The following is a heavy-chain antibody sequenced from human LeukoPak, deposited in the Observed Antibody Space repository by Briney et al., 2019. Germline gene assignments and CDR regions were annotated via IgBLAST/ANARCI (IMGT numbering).Heavy chain of an antibody. CDR3: ARGSIAARPGICDY. Sequence: PGGSLRLSCAASGFTFSSYSMNWVRQAPGKGLEWVSYISSSSSTIYYADSVKGRFTISRDNAKNSLYLQMNSLRAEDTAVYYCARGSIAARPGICDYWGQGTLVTVSS. CDR1: GFTFSSYS. CDR2: ISSSSSTI. J-gene: IGHJ4*02. D-gene: IGHD6-6*01. V-gene: IGHV3-48*01.